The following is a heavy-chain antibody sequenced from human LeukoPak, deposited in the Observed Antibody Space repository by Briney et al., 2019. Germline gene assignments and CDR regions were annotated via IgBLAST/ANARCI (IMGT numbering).Heavy chain of an antibody. CDR3: ARGYMITVNRFGY. CDR1: GASMSSYY. Sequence: SETLSLTCTVAGASMSSYYWSWVRQPAGDGLGWVGYIYYSGSSNYNPSLKRRVTLSVDTSKKQFSLNRSSMAATATTEPCFARGYMITVNRFGYWGQGTLVTVSS. J-gene: IGHJ4*02. D-gene: IGHD3-16*01. CDR2: IYYSGSS. V-gene: IGHV4-59*01.